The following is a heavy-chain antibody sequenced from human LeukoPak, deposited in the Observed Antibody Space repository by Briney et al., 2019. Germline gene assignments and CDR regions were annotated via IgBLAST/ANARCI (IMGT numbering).Heavy chain of an antibody. D-gene: IGHD5-12*01. CDR2: INHSGST. Sequence: SETLSLTCAVYGGSFSGYYWSWIRQPPGKGLEWIGEINHSGSTNYNPSLKSRVTISVDTSKNQFSLKLSSVTAADTAVYYCAREGYSGYKIGPPFDYWGQGTLVTVSS. J-gene: IGHJ4*02. CDR3: AREGYSGYKIGPPFDY. V-gene: IGHV4-34*01. CDR1: GGSFSGYY.